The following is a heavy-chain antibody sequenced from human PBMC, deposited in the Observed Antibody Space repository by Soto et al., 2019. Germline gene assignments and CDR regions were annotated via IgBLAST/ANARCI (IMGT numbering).Heavy chain of an antibody. J-gene: IGHJ4*02. CDR1: GGSISSYY. Sequence: PSETLSLTCTVSGGSISSYYWSWIRQPAGKGLEWIGRIYTSGSTNYNPSLKSRVTMSVDTSKNQFSLKLSSVTAADTAVYYCVRVSRSRDYYDSSGYYHYFDYWGQGTLVTVSS. CDR2: IYTSGST. D-gene: IGHD3-22*01. CDR3: VRVSRSRDYYDSSGYYHYFDY. V-gene: IGHV4-4*07.